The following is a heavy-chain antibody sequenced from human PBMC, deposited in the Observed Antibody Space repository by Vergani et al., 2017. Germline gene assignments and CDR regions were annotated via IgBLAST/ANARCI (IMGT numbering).Heavy chain of an antibody. J-gene: IGHJ4*02. CDR2: INHSGST. CDR3: ARYYGSGSYYPRKYFDY. CDR1: GGSFSGYY. Sequence: QVQLQQWGAGLLKPSETLSLTCAVYGGSFSGYYWSWIRQPPGKGLEWIGEINHSGSTNYNPSLKSRVTISVDTSKNQFSLKLSSVTAADTAVYYGARYYGSGSYYPRKYFDYWGQGTLVTVSS. V-gene: IGHV4-34*01. D-gene: IGHD3-10*01.